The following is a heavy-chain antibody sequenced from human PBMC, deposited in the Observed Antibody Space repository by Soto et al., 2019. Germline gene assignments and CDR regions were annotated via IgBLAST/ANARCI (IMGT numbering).Heavy chain of an antibody. D-gene: IGHD3-22*01. CDR3: AKGSHYYDSSGYYGKDAFDI. CDR2: IRGSGGST. Sequence: GGSLRLSCAASGFTFSSYAMSWVRQAPGKGLEWVSAIRGSGGSTYYADSVKGRFTISRDNSKNTLYLQMNSLRAEDTAVYYCAKGSHYYDSSGYYGKDAFDIWGQGTMVTVSS. V-gene: IGHV3-23*01. J-gene: IGHJ3*02. CDR1: GFTFSSYA.